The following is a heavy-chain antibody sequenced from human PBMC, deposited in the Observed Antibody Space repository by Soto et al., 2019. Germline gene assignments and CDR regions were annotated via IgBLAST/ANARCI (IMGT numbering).Heavy chain of an antibody. V-gene: IGHV3-11*01. CDR1: GFTLSDYY. CDR3: ARNSEHFDY. J-gene: IGHJ4*02. CDR2: ISSSSRTI. D-gene: IGHD6-13*01. Sequence: QVHLVESGGGLVKPGGSLRLSCAASGFTLSDYYMSWVRQAPGKGLEWIAYISSSSRTINYADSVRGRFTISRDNAENSLFLQMNSLRAEDTALYYCARNSEHFDYWGQGTLVTVSS.